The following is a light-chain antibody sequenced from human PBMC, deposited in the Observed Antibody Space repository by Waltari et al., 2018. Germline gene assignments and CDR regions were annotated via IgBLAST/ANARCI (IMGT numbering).Light chain of an antibody. CDR3: QVWDSGSDHYV. V-gene: IGLV3-21*02. Sequence: SYVLTQPPPVSVAPGHTARISCGGNDIGSKRVLWYPQKSGQAPVLVVYDDSYRPSGIPERFSGSNSGNTATLTISRVDAGDEADYYCQVWDSGSDHYVFGPGTKVTVL. CDR1: DIGSKR. J-gene: IGLJ1*01. CDR2: DDS.